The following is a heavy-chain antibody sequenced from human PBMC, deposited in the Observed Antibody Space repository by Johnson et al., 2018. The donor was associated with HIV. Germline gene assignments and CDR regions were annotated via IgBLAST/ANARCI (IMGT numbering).Heavy chain of an antibody. V-gene: IGHV3-11*04. Sequence: QMQLVESGGGLVQPGGSLRLSCAASGITVGTNYMSWIRQAPGKGLEWVSSISSSGSTIYYADSVQCRFPIHRDHAKKALYLQMNSRRAEEPAGYYCAKVDCGGDTCAGFDPFNLWGQGTLVTVSS. CDR2: ISSSGSTI. CDR3: AKVDCGGDTCAGFDPFNL. CDR1: GITVGTNY. J-gene: IGHJ3*01. D-gene: IGHD2-21*01.